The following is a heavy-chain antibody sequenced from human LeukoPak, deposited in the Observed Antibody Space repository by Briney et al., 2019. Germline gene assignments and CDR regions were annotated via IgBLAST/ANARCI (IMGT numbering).Heavy chain of an antibody. J-gene: IGHJ3*02. V-gene: IGHV1-18*01. CDR1: GYTFTSYG. CDR2: ISAYNGNT. CDR3: ARDQGSIVGASDAFDI. D-gene: IGHD1-26*01. Sequence: GASVKVSCKASGYTFTSYGISWVRQAPGQGLEWMGWISAYNGNTNYAQKLQGRVTMTTDTSTSTAYMELRSLRSDDTAVYYCARDQGSIVGASDAFDIWGQGTMVTVSS.